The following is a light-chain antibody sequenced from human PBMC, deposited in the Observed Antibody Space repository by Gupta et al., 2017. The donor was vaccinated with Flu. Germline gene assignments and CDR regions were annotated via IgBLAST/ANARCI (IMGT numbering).Light chain of an antibody. CDR1: SANIGNNY. V-gene: IGLV1-51*01. Sequence: KVTISGSGDSANIGNNYVSWYQQFPEKAPRLLIYDNNERPSGIPDRFSGSKSGTSATLDITGLQPGDEADYYCGTWDSRLSAEVFGGGTQLTVL. CDR3: GTWDSRLSAEV. CDR2: DNN. J-gene: IGLJ3*02.